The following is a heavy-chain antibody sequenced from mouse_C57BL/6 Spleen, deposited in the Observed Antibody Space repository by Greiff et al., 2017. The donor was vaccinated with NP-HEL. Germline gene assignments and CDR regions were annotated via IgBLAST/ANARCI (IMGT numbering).Heavy chain of an antibody. CDR1: GYTFTSYW. Sequence: QVQLQQPGAELVKPGASVKLSCKASGYTFTSYWMHWVKQRPGRGLEWIGMIDPNSGGTKYNEKFKSKATLTVDKPSSTAYMQLSSLTSEDSAVYYCARETPLLWYFDVWGTGTTVTVSS. J-gene: IGHJ1*03. CDR3: ARETPLLWYFDV. D-gene: IGHD2-1*01. V-gene: IGHV1-72*01. CDR2: IDPNSGGT.